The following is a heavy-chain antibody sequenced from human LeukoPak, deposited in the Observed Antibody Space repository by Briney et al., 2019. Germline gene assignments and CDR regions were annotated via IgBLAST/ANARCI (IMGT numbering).Heavy chain of an antibody. CDR1: GYTFTSYG. CDR3: ARVSYGYPNDYYFDY. D-gene: IGHD5-18*01. Sequence: ASVKVSCKASGYTFTSYGISWVRQAPGQGLEWMKWISAYNGNTNYAQKLQGRVTMTTDTSTSTAYMELRSLRSDDTAVYYCARVSYGYPNDYYFDYWGQGTLVTVSS. V-gene: IGHV1-18*04. J-gene: IGHJ4*02. CDR2: ISAYNGNT.